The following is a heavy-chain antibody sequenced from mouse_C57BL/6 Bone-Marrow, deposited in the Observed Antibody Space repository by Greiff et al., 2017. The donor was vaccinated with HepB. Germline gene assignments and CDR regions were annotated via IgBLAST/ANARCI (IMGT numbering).Heavy chain of an antibody. Sequence: VKLVESGGDLVKPGGSLKLSCAASGFTFSSYGMSWVRQTPDKRLEWVATISSGGSYTYYPDSVKGRFTISRDNAKNTLYLQMGSLKSEDTAMYYCARPHWLGSSYGRFDYWGQGTTLTVSS. J-gene: IGHJ2*01. CDR3: ARPHWLGSSYGRFDY. V-gene: IGHV5-6*02. CDR1: GFTFSSYG. D-gene: IGHD1-1*01. CDR2: ISSGGSYT.